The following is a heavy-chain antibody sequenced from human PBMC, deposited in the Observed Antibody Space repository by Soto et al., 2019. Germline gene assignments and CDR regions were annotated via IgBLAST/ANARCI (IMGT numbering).Heavy chain of an antibody. Sequence: QVQLVQSGAEVKKPGASVKVSCEASGYTFTSYGISWVRQAPGQGLEWMGWISAYNGNTNYAQKLQGRVTMTTDTSTSTAYMELRSLRSDDTAVYYCARDHLAGCCSSTSCYLCRDGHYYGMDVWGQGTTVTVSS. V-gene: IGHV1-18*04. CDR2: ISAYNGNT. CDR1: GYTFTSYG. CDR3: ARDHLAGCCSSTSCYLCRDGHYYGMDV. J-gene: IGHJ6*02. D-gene: IGHD2-2*01.